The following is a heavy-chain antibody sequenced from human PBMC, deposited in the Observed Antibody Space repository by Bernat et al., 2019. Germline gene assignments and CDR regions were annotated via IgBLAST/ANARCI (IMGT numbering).Heavy chain of an antibody. CDR3: VRGGYCSGGICYSFNAFDI. D-gene: IGHD2-15*01. Sequence: EEQLVESGGGLVQPGGSLRLSCAASGFTFRNHEMNWVRQAPGKGLEWISYIRSSGSSIYYAESVKGRFTISRDDAKTSLYLEMNNLKADDTAVYYCVRGGYCSGGICYSFNAFDIWGQGTMVTVFS. V-gene: IGHV3-48*03. CDR2: IRSSGSSI. CDR1: GFTFRNHE. J-gene: IGHJ3*02.